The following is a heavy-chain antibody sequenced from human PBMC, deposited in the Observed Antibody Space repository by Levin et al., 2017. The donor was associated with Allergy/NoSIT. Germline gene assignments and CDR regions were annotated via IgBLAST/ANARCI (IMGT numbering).Heavy chain of an antibody. CDR1: GSTFSSNV. Sequence: SVKVSCKASGSTFSSNVINWIRQAPGQGLEWMGGISPVLGSATYAQNFQGRVTITADESTSTAYMDLSSLRSEDTAVYYCARVLLPSYGPFDFWGQGTLVTVSS. D-gene: IGHD3-16*01. J-gene: IGHJ4*02. CDR3: ARVLLPSYGPFDF. V-gene: IGHV1-69*13. CDR2: ISPVLGSA.